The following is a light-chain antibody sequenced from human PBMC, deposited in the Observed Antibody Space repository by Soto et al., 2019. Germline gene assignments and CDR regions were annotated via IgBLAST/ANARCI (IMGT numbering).Light chain of an antibody. CDR3: QQYYSYPQT. J-gene: IGKJ1*01. V-gene: IGKV1-8*01. Sequence: AIRMTQSPSSLSASTGDRVTITCRASQGISSYLAWYQQKPGKAPKLLIYAASTLQSGVPSRFSGSGSGTDFTLTISCLQSEDFAPYYCQQYYSYPQTFGHGTKVEIK. CDR1: QGISSY. CDR2: AAS.